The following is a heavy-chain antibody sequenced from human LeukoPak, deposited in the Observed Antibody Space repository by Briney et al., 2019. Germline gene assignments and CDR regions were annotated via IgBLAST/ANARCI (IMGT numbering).Heavy chain of an antibody. CDR1: GFTFSSYW. J-gene: IGHJ4*02. Sequence: PGGSLRLSCAASGFTFSSYWMSWVRQAPGKGLEWVANIKQDGSEKYYVDSVKGRFTISRDNAKNSLYLQMNSLRAEDTAVYYCAKSYYGSGSPYYFDYWGQGTLVTVSS. CDR2: IKQDGSEK. D-gene: IGHD3-10*01. V-gene: IGHV3-7*01. CDR3: AKSYYGSGSPYYFDY.